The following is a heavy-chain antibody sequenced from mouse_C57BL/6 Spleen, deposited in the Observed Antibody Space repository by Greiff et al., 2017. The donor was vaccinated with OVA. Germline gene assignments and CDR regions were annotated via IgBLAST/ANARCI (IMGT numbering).Heavy chain of an antibody. D-gene: IGHD4-1*01. V-gene: IGHV1-62-2*01. Sequence: QVQLQQSGAELVKPGASVKLSCKASGYTFTEYTIHWVKQRPGQGLEWIGWFYPGSGSIKYNEKFKDKATLTADKSSSTAYMELSRLTSEDSAVXVCTRHEKRGLGLDYWGQGTTLTVSA. CDR3: TRHEKRGLGLDY. CDR2: FYPGSGSI. J-gene: IGHJ2*01. CDR1: GYTFTEYT.